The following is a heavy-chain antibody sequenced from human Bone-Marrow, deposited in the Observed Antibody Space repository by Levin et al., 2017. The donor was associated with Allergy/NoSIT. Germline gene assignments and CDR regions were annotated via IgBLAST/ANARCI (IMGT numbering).Heavy chain of an antibody. Sequence: PGGSLRLSCTAPGFISSGFAMHWVRQAPGKGLEWVAIVAYDGLKKYYADSVKGRFTISRDNSMETLSLQMNSLRPEDTAVYYCVKGSGRTVTTRGPQNWYLDLWGRGTLVTVSS. CDR1: GFISSGFA. V-gene: IGHV3-30*18. J-gene: IGHJ2*01. D-gene: IGHD4-17*01. CDR3: VKGSGRTVTTRGPQNWYLDL. CDR2: VAYDGLKK.